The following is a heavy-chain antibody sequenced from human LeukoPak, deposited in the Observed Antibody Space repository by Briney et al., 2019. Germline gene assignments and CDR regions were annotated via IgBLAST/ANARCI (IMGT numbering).Heavy chain of an antibody. D-gene: IGHD6-13*01. CDR2: INHSGST. J-gene: IGHJ4*02. CDR1: GGSFSGYY. Sequence: PSETLSLTCGVYGGSFSGYYCSWIRQPPGKGLEWIGEINHSGSTDYNPSLKSRVTISVDTSKNQFSLKLSSVTAADTAVYYCARGSSVSSWLDCWGQGTLVTVSS. CDR3: ARGSSVSSWLDC. V-gene: IGHV4-34*01.